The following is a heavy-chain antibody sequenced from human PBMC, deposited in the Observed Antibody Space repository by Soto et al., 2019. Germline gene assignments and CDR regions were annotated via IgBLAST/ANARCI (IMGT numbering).Heavy chain of an antibody. Sequence: SETLSLTCTVSGGSISSGGYYWSWIRQHPGKGLEWIGYIYYSGSTYYNPSLKSRVTISVDTSKNQFSLKLSSVTAADTAVYYCARTSYCSSTSCPKGYWFDPWGQGALVTVSS. J-gene: IGHJ5*02. CDR2: IYYSGST. D-gene: IGHD2-2*01. CDR1: GGSISSGGYY. CDR3: ARTSYCSSTSCPKGYWFDP. V-gene: IGHV4-31*03.